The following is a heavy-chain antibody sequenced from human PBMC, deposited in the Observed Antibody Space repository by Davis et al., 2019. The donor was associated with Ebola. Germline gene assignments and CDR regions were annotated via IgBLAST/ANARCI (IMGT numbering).Heavy chain of an antibody. D-gene: IGHD2-2*01. CDR3: ARVSGIVVVPAAIYYYYGMDV. Sequence: MPSETLSLTCAVYGGSFSGYYWSWIRQPPGKGLEWIGEINHSGSTNYNPSLKSRVTISVDTSKNQFSLKLSSVTAADTAVYYCARVSGIVVVPAAIYYYYGMDVWGQGTTVTVSS. V-gene: IGHV4-34*01. CDR1: GGSFSGYY. CDR2: INHSGST. J-gene: IGHJ6*02.